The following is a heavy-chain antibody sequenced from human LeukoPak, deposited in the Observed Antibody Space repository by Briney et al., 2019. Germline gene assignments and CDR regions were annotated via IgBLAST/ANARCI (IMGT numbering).Heavy chain of an antibody. CDR2: IYYSGST. D-gene: IGHD3-10*01. CDR3: ARRFKGTRKPYFDY. V-gene: IGHV4-31*03. Sequence: TSETLSLTCTVSGGSISSGGYYWSWIRQHPGKGLEWIGYIYYSGSTYYNPSLKSRVTISVDTSKNQFSLKLSSVTAADTAVYYCARRFKGTRKPYFDYWGQGTLVTVSS. J-gene: IGHJ4*02. CDR1: GGSISSGGYY.